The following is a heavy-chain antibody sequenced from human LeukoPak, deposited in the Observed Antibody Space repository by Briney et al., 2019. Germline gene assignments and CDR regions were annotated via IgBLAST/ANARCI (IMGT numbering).Heavy chain of an antibody. Sequence: TGGSLRLSRAASGFTFSDYYMSWIRQAPGKGLEWVSYISSSGSTIYYADSVKGRFTISRDNAKNSLYLQMSSLRAEDTAVYYCARYYDSSGYYPHFDYWGQGTLVTVSS. CDR3: ARYYDSSGYYPHFDY. D-gene: IGHD3-22*01. J-gene: IGHJ4*02. CDR2: ISSSGSTI. CDR1: GFTFSDYY. V-gene: IGHV3-11*01.